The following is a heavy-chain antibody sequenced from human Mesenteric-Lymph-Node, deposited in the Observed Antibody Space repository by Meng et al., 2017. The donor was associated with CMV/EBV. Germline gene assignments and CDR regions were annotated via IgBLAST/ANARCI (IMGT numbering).Heavy chain of an antibody. D-gene: IGHD1-1*01. CDR3: GREQQTFDP. CDR2: ISPNTGDT. Sequence: QVQLVQSGAEVKKPGASVKVACKASGYSFTGYSIHWVRQAPGQGLEWMGRISPNTGDTIYEENFQGRVTMTRDTSINTAYMELSSLTSDDTAVYYCGREQQTFDPWGQGTLVTVSS. CDR1: GYSFTGYS. V-gene: IGHV1-2*06. J-gene: IGHJ5*02.